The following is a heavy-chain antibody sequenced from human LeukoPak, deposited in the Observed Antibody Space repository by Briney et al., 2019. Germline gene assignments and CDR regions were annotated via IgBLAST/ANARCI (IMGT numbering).Heavy chain of an antibody. D-gene: IGHD1-7*01. J-gene: IGHJ4*02. Sequence: GGSLRLSCAASGFTFSGYSMNWVRQAPGKGLEWISYISSSGSTIDYADSVKGRFTISRDNSKNTLYLQMNSLRAEDTAVYYCAKAKERNNWNFHYFDYWGQGTLVTVSS. CDR3: AKAKERNNWNFHYFDY. CDR2: ISSSGSTI. CDR1: GFTFSGYS. V-gene: IGHV3-48*01.